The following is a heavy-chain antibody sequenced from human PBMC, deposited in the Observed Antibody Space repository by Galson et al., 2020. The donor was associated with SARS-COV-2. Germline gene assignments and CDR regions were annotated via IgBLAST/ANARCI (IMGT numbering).Heavy chain of an antibody. J-gene: IGHJ4*02. D-gene: IGHD3-22*01. CDR1: GGSISSSNW. Sequence: SETLSLTCAVSGGSISSSNWWSWVRQPPGKGLEWIGEIYHSGSTNYNPSLKSRVTISVDKSKNQFSLKLSSVTAADTAVYYCARGEYDSSGYYHAGVFDYWGQGTLVTVSS. CDR3: ARGEYDSSGYYHAGVFDY. V-gene: IGHV4-4*02. CDR2: IYHSGST.